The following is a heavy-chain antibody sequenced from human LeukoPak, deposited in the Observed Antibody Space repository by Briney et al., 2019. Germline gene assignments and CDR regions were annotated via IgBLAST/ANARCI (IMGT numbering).Heavy chain of an antibody. V-gene: IGHV3-21*01. Sequence: GGSLRLSCAASGFTFSNYTMNWVRQAPGKGLEWVSSIGSSSHFRYYADSLKGRVTISRDNAKNSLYLQMNSLRAEDTAVYYCATWYSSGWYLGYWGQGTLVTVSS. CDR1: GFTFSNYT. D-gene: IGHD6-19*01. CDR3: ATWYSSGWYLGY. CDR2: IGSSSHFR. J-gene: IGHJ4*02.